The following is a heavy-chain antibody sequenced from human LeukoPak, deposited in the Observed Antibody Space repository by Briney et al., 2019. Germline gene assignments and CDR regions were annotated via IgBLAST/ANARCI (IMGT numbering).Heavy chain of an antibody. CDR1: GGSISSSSYY. D-gene: IGHD2-2*03. CDR2: IYYSGNT. Sequence: SETLSLTCTVSGGSISSSSYYWGWIRQPPGKGLEWIGSIYYSGNTYYNPSLKSRVTISEDTSKNQFSLNVISVTAADTAVYYCARQGNGYCTSTNCLFSFDNWGQGTLVTVSS. V-gene: IGHV4-39*01. J-gene: IGHJ4*02. CDR3: ARQGNGYCTSTNCLFSFDN.